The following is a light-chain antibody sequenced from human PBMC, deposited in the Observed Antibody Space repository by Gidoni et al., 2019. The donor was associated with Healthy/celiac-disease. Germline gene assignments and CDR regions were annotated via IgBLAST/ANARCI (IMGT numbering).Light chain of an antibody. CDR2: GAS. V-gene: IGKV3-20*01. Sequence: EMVLTQSPGTLSLSPGERATLSCRASQSVSSSYLAWYQQKPGQAPRLLIYGASSRATGIPDRFSGSGSGTDFTLTISRLEPEVFAVYYCQQYGSSPRTFGQGTKVEIK. CDR1: QSVSSSY. CDR3: QQYGSSPRT. J-gene: IGKJ1*01.